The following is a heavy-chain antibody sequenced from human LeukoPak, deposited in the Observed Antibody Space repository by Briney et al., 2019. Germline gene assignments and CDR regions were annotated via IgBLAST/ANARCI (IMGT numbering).Heavy chain of an antibody. D-gene: IGHD1-1*01. J-gene: IGHJ4*02. CDR2: ITHTGGDS. Sequence: LTGGSLRLSCVASGFTFSSYAMTWVRQAPGKGLEWVALITHTGGDSYYADSVKGRFAISRDNSKNTLYLEMNDLRAEDAALYFCGKDKTTYNWWEVIEYWGQGALVTVSS. CDR3: GKDKTTYNWWEVIEY. V-gene: IGHV3-23*01. CDR1: GFTFSSYA.